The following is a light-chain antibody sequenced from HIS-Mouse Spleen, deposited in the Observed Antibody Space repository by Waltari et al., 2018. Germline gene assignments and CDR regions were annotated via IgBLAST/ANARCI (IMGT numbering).Light chain of an antibody. Sequence: QSALTQPRSVAGSPGQSVTISCTGTSSDVCGYNYVPWYQQHPGKAPKRMIYDVSKRPSGVPDRFSGSKSGNTASLTISGLQAEDEADYYCCSYAGSYTGVFGTGTKVTVL. CDR1: SSDVCGYNY. V-gene: IGLV2-11*01. J-gene: IGLJ1*01. CDR2: DVS. CDR3: CSYAGSYTGV.